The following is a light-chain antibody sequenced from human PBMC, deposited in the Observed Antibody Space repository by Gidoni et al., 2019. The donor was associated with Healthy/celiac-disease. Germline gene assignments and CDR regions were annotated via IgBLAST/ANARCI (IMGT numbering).Light chain of an antibody. CDR1: SSNIGSNT. CDR3: AAWDDSLNGRWV. CDR2: SNN. Sequence: QSVRVQPPSAPGTPGQRVTISCSGSSSNIGSNTVNWYQQLPGTAPKLLIYSNNQRPSGVPDRFSGSKSGTAASLAISGLQSEDEADYYCAAWDDSLNGRWVFGGGTKLTVL. J-gene: IGLJ3*02. V-gene: IGLV1-44*01.